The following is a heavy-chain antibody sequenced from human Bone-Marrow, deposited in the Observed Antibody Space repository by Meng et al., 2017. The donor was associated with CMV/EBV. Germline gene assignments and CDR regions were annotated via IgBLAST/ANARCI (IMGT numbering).Heavy chain of an antibody. D-gene: IGHD2-21*01. CDR1: GFTFSSYG. J-gene: IGHJ4*02. CDR3: AKEQIYCVISYYYSAIDF. CDR2: IRNDGSTI. Sequence: GESLKISCAASGFTFSSYGMHWVRQAPGKGLEWVSYIRNDGSTIYYADSVKGRFTISRDNSKNSLYLQMNSLRAEDTAVYYCAKEQIYCVISYYYSAIDFWGQGTLVTVSS. V-gene: IGHV3-30*02.